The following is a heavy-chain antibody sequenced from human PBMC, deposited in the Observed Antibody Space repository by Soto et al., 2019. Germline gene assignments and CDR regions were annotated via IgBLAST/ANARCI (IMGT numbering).Heavy chain of an antibody. CDR1: GYSISIAYY. Sequence: PSETLSLTCAVSGYSISIAYYWAWIRQAPGKGLEWVGNVHHTGKTHYKPSLQSRLAISLDTSKNQFSLKLRSVTAADTAIYYCARVRDSGTYGFDNWGPGVLVTAPQ. CDR2: VHHTGKT. J-gene: IGHJ4*02. D-gene: IGHD1-26*01. V-gene: IGHV4-38-2*01. CDR3: ARVRDSGTYGFDN.